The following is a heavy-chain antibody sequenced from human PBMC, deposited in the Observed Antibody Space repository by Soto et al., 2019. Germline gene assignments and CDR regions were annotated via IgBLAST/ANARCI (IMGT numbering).Heavy chain of an antibody. J-gene: IGHJ4*02. CDR3: ARVGSLREFDY. CDR2: IYYSGST. CDR1: GGSISSYY. V-gene: IGHV4-59*01. D-gene: IGHD5-12*01. Sequence: PSETLSLTCTVSGGSISSYYWSWIRQPPGKGLEWIGYIYYSGSTNYNPSLKSRVTISVDTSKNQFSLKLSSVTAADTAVYYCARVGSLREFDYWGQGTLVTVSS.